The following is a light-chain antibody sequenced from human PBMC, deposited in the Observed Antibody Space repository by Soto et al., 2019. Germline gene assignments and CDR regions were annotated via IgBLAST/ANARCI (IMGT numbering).Light chain of an antibody. J-gene: IGLJ3*02. CDR1: STDIGTYNS. V-gene: IGLV2-14*01. CDR3: CSYTTTYTLV. CDR2: EVI. Sequence: QSALTQPASVSGSPGRSITISCTGTSTDIGTYNSVSWYQHHPGKAPKLLIFEVIDRPSGVSDRFSGSKSGNTASLTISSLQFEDDADYYCCSYTTTYTLVFGGGTKLTVL.